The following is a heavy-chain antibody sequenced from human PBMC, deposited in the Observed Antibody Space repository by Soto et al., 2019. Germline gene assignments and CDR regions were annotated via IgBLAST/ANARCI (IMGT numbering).Heavy chain of an antibody. CDR3: ARDAGASRYYGMDV. J-gene: IGHJ6*02. D-gene: IGHD2-8*02. CDR1: GGSISSENW. CDR2: IYQSGST. V-gene: IGHV4-4*02. Sequence: KTSETLSLTCTVSGGSISSENWWSWFRQAPGKGLEWIGEIYQSGSTHYTPSLKSRVTISLDKSKNQFFLKLHSVTAADTAVYYCARDAGASRYYGMDVWGQGTTVTVSS.